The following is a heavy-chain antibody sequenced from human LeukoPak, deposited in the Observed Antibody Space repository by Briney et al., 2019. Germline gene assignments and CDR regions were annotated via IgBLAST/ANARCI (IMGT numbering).Heavy chain of an antibody. CDR1: GFSFSSYW. J-gene: IGHJ4*02. Sequence: GGSLRLSCAASGFSFSSYWMHWVRQAPGKGLVWVARINSDGSTTNYADSVKGRFTISRDNSKNTLYLQMNSLRAEDTAVYYCANRFSYGPNEYFDYWGQGTLVTVSS. V-gene: IGHV3-74*01. CDR2: INSDGSTT. D-gene: IGHD5-18*01. CDR3: ANRFSYGPNEYFDY.